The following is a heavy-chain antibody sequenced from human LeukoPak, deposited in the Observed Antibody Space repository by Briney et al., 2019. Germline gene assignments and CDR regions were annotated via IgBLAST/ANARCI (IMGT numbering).Heavy chain of an antibody. CDR3: AGKGTYYYDSSGYYPDAFDI. CDR1: GFTFSSYS. D-gene: IGHD3-22*01. V-gene: IGHV3-48*01. CDR2: ISSSSSTI. Sequence: GGSLRLSCAASGFTFSSYSMNWVRQAPGKGLEWVSYISSSSSTIYYADSVKGRFTISRDNAKNSLYLQMNSLRAEDTAVYYCAGKGTYYYDSSGYYPDAFDIWGQGTMVTVSS. J-gene: IGHJ3*02.